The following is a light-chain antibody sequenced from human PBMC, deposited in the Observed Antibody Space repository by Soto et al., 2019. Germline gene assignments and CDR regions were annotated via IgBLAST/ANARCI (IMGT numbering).Light chain of an antibody. CDR2: QSN. CDR1: TSNIGNNY. V-gene: IGLV1-51*02. CDR3: GSWDHSVSGFV. J-gene: IGLJ1*01. Sequence: QSALTQPPSVSAAPGQKVTISCSGSTSNIGNNYVSWFQQLPGTAPKLIIYQSNRRPSGIPDRFSGSKSGTSATLGITGLQTGDEADYYCGSWDHSVSGFVFGTGTRSQS.